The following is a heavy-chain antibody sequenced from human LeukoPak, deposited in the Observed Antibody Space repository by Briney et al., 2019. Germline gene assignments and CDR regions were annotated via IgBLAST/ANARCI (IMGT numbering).Heavy chain of an antibody. CDR3: ARDCGGDCYGAFDI. CDR1: GFTFSSYG. Sequence: GGSLRLSCAASGFTFSSYGMHWVRQAPGKGLEWVAVIWYDGSNKYYADSVKGRFTISRDNSKNTLYLQMNSLRAEDTAVYYCARDCGGDCYGAFDIWGQGTMVTVSS. J-gene: IGHJ3*02. D-gene: IGHD2-21*02. CDR2: IWYDGSNK. V-gene: IGHV3-33*01.